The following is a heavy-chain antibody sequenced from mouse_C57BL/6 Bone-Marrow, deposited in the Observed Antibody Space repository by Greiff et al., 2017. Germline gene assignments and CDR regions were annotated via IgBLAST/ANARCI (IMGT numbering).Heavy chain of an antibody. CDR1: GFTFSDYY. CDR2: ISNGGGST. Sequence: EVKLQESGGGLVQPGGSLKLSCAASGFTFSDYYMYWVRQTPEKRLEWVAYISNGGGSTYYPDTVKGRFTISRDNAKNTLYLQMSRLKSEDTAMYYCARIYYGTPMDYWGQGTSVTVSS. CDR3: ARIYYGTPMDY. D-gene: IGHD2-1*01. V-gene: IGHV5-12*01. J-gene: IGHJ4*01.